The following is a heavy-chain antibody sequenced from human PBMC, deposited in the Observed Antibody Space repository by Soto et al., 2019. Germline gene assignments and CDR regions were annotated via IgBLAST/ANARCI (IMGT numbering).Heavy chain of an antibody. Sequence: NPSETLSLTCGVSGGTVASSHWWSWVRQSPGGGLEWIGNVYHTGDTNFNPSLQSRVTISVDKSNNQFSLRLNSLTAADTAVYFCAREIVTAGGNNYFDPWGPGTLVT. CDR3: AREIVTAGGNNYFDP. V-gene: IGHV4-4*02. CDR1: GGTVASSHW. J-gene: IGHJ5*02. CDR2: VYHTGDT. D-gene: IGHD2-21*02.